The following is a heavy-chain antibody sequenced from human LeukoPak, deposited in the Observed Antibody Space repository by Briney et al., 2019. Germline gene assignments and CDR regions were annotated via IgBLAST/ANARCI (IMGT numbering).Heavy chain of an antibody. CDR1: GYTLTELS. Sequence: ASVKVSCKVSGYTLTELSMHWVRQAPGKGLEWMGGFDPEDGETIYAQKFQGRVTMTEDTSTDTACMELSSLRSEDTAVYYCATESGSGSSWSAGNWFDPWGQGTLVTVSS. CDR2: FDPEDGET. V-gene: IGHV1-24*01. CDR3: ATESGSGSSWSAGNWFDP. D-gene: IGHD6-13*01. J-gene: IGHJ5*02.